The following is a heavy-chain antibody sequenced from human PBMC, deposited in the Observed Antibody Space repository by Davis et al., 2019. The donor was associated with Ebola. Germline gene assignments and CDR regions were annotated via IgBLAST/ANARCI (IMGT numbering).Heavy chain of an antibody. D-gene: IGHD1-26*01. CDR2: INSDGSST. Sequence: GESLKISCAASGFTFSSYWMHWVRQAPGKGLVWVSRINSDGSSTSYADSVKGRFTISRDNSKNSLYLQMNSLRTEDTALYYCASGSYYNAFDIWGQGTMVTVSS. J-gene: IGHJ3*02. V-gene: IGHV3-74*01. CDR1: GFTFSSYW. CDR3: ASGSYYNAFDI.